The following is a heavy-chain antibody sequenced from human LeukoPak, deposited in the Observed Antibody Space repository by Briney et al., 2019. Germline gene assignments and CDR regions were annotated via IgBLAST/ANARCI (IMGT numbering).Heavy chain of an antibody. Sequence: GGSLRLSCAASGFPFSSYWMSWVRQAPGKGLEWVANIKQDGGEKYYVDSVKGRFTISRDNALNSLYLQMNSLRAEDTAVYYCARDRSVADTYYYGMDVWGQGTTVTVSS. CDR2: IKQDGGEK. CDR1: GFPFSSYW. V-gene: IGHV3-7*01. CDR3: ARDRSVADTYYYGMDV. D-gene: IGHD6-19*01. J-gene: IGHJ6*02.